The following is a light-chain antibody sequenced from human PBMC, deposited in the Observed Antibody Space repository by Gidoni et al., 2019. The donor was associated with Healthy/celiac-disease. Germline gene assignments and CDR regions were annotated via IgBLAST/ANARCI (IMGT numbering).Light chain of an antibody. J-gene: IGLJ2*01. V-gene: IGLV1-40*01. CDR3: QSYDSSLSGSV. CDR2: GNS. CDR1: SSNIGAGSD. Sequence: QSVLTQPPLVSGAPGQRVTSSCTGSSSNIGAGSDVPWYQQLPGTAPKLLIYGNSNRPSGVPDRFSGSKSGTSASRAITGLQAEDEADYYCQSYDSSLSGSVFGGGTKLTVL.